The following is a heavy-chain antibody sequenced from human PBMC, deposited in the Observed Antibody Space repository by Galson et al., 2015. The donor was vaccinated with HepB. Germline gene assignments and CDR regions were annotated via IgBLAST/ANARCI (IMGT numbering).Heavy chain of an antibody. Sequence: SLRLSCAASGFTFGDYAMHWVRQPPGKGLEWVSGISRNSDSVGYADSVQGRVTISRDNAKNSLYLQMNSQRIEATALYYCARDSPVHSGVLIGYFHHWGQGTPVTVSS. CDR3: ARDSPVHSGVLIGYFHH. CDR2: ISRNSDSV. J-gene: IGHJ1*01. D-gene: IGHD1-26*01. CDR1: GFTFGDYA. V-gene: IGHV3-9*01.